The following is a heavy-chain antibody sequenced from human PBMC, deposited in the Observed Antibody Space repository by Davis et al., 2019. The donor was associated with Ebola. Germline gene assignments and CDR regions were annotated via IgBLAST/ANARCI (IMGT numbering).Heavy chain of an antibody. D-gene: IGHD2-2*01. V-gene: IGHV1-18*01. J-gene: IGHJ6*02. Sequence: AASVKVSCKASGYTFTSYDINWVRQATGQGLEWMGWINAGNGNTKYSQKFQGRVTITRDTSTSTAYMELRSLRSDDTAVYYCARDLYCSSTSCLYYYYYGMGVWGQGTTVTVSS. CDR2: INAGNGNT. CDR1: GYTFTSYD. CDR3: ARDLYCSSTSCLYYYYYGMGV.